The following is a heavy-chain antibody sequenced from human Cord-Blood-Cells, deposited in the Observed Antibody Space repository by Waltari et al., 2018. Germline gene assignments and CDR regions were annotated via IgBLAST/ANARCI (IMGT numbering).Heavy chain of an antibody. CDR3: ARDDAVAGFDY. CDR1: GFTFSSYA. D-gene: IGHD6-19*01. CDR2: ISYDGSNK. Sequence: QVQLVESGGGVVQPGRSLRLSCAASGFTFSSYAMHWVRQATGKGVEWVGVISYDGSNKYYADSVKGRFTISRDNSKNTLYLQMNSLRAEDTAVYYCARDDAVAGFDYWGQGTLVTVSS. V-gene: IGHV3-30-3*01. J-gene: IGHJ4*02.